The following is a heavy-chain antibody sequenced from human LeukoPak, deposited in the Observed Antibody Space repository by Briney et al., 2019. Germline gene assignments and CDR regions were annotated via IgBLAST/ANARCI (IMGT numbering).Heavy chain of an antibody. D-gene: IGHD2-15*01. J-gene: IGHJ5*02. CDR1: GYTFTGYY. CDR2: INPNSGGT. Sequence: ASVKVSCKASGYTFTGYYMHWVRQAPGQGLEWMGWINPNSGGTNYAQKFQGRVTMTRDTSISTAYMELSRLRSDDTAVYYCARGPHCSGGSCYSKNWFDPWGQGILVTVSS. CDR3: ARGPHCSGGSCYSKNWFDP. V-gene: IGHV1-2*02.